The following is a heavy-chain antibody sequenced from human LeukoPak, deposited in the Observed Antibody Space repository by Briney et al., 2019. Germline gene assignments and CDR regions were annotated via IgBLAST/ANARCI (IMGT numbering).Heavy chain of an antibody. Sequence: SETLSLTCTVSGGSISSYCWSWIRQPAGKGLEWIGRIYTSGSTNYNPSLKSRVTMSVDTSKNQFSLKLSSVTAADTAVYYWGGGGGYSWRPKNFAYGGREPLVTVS. D-gene: IGHD3-16*01. V-gene: IGHV4-4*07. CDR1: GGSISSYC. J-gene: IGHJ4*02. CDR3: GGGGGYSWRPKNFAY. CDR2: IYTSGST.